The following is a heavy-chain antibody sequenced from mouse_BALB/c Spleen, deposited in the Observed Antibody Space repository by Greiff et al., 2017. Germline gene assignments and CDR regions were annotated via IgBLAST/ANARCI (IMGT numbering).Heavy chain of an antibody. CDR2: ISSGGST. D-gene: IGHD2-4*01. CDR1: GFTFSSYA. Sequence: EVQRVESGGGLVKPGGSLKLSCAASGFTFSSYAMSWVRQTPEKRLEWVASISSGGSTYYPDSVKGRFTISRDNARNILYLQMSSLRSEDTAMYYCARGEYDYDPFAYWGQGTLVTVSA. CDR3: ARGEYDYDPFAY. J-gene: IGHJ3*01. V-gene: IGHV5-6-5*01.